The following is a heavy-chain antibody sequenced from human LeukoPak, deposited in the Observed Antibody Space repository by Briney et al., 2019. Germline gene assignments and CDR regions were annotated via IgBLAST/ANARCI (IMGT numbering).Heavy chain of an antibody. CDR3: ARDHRKYSSGWYPQYYYYYYGMDV. J-gene: IGHJ6*02. CDR1: GFTFSSYA. Sequence: PGGSLRLSCAASGFTFSSYAMHWVRQAPGKGLEWVAVISYDGSNKYYADSVKGRFTISRDNSKNTLYLQMNSLRAEDTAVYYCARDHRKYSSGWYPQYYYYYYGMDVWGQGTTVTVSS. CDR2: ISYDGSNK. V-gene: IGHV3-30-3*01. D-gene: IGHD6-19*01.